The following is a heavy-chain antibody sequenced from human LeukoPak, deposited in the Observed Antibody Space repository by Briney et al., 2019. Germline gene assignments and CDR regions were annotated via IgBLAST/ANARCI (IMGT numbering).Heavy chain of an antibody. Sequence: GGSLRLSCTVAGFTFSSYDMHSVRQAPGKGLEWVAVISYDESNTYYADSVKGRFTISRDNTKNTLYLQTNSLRPEDTAVYYCAKRYVSGWYYFDYWGQGTLVTVSS. D-gene: IGHD6-19*01. CDR3: AKRYVSGWYYFDY. J-gene: IGHJ4*02. V-gene: IGHV3-30*18. CDR1: GFTFSSYD. CDR2: ISYDESNT.